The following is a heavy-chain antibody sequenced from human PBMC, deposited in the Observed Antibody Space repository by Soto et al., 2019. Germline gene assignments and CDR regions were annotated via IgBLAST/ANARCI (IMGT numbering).Heavy chain of an antibody. CDR1: GYSFTSHY. J-gene: IGHJ6*02. Sequence: ASVEVSCKAIGYSFTSHYIHWVRQAPGQGLEWMGTIYPGGVNIAYAQKFKGRVTMTKDTSTSTVYMELNSLTSEDTAVYYCARDLAGSGYYGSGSYNYYYGMDVWGQGTTVTVSS. CDR2: IYPGGVNI. V-gene: IGHV1-46*01. D-gene: IGHD3-10*01. CDR3: ARDLAGSGYYGSGSYNYYYGMDV.